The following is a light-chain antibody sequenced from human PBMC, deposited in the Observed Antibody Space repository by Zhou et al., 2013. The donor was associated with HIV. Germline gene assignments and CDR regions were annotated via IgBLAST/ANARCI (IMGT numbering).Light chain of an antibody. CDR3: QQYDGYPIT. CDR1: QDITHY. CDR2: AAS. J-gene: IGKJ5*01. V-gene: IGKV1-16*02. Sequence: DIQMTQSPSSLSASIGDRVIITCRASQDITHYLAWFQQKPGKAPKSLIYAASTLQSGVPSKFSGSGSGTEFTFTITNLQPEDFATYYCQQYDGYPITFGQGTRLEIE.